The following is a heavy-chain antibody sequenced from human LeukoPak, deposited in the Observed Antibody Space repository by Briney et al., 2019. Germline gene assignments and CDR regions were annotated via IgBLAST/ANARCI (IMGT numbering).Heavy chain of an antibody. CDR1: GGSISSGGYS. Sequence: PSQTLSLTCAVSGGSISSGGYSWRWIRQPPGKGLEWIGEINHSGSTNYNPSLKSRVTISVDTSKNQFSLKLSSVTAADTAVYYCARVHAVWPYYFDYWGQGTLVTVSS. D-gene: IGHD2-8*01. CDR3: ARVHAVWPYYFDY. V-gene: IGHV4-30-2*01. CDR2: INHSGST. J-gene: IGHJ4*02.